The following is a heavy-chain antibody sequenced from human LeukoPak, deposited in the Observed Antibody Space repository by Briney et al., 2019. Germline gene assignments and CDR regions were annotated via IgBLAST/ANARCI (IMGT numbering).Heavy chain of an antibody. CDR1: GGSISSGDYY. CDR2: IYYSGST. Sequence: PSQTLSLTCTVSGGSISSGDYYWSWIRQPPGKGLEWIGYIYYSGSTYYNPSPKSRVTISVDTSKNQFSLKLSSVTAADTAVYYCAILPVPAAMDADYWGQGTLVTVSS. CDR3: AILPVPAAMDADY. J-gene: IGHJ4*02. V-gene: IGHV4-30-4*08. D-gene: IGHD2-2*01.